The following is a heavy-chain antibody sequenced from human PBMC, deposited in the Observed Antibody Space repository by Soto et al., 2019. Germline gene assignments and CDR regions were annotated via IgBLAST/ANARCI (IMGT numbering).Heavy chain of an antibody. V-gene: IGHV4-59*08. CDR3: ARRVQLWTPFDY. Sequence: SGTLSLTCTVSGDSISSYYWSWILQPPGKGLEWIAYISDSGSTKYNPSLKSRVTISVDTSKNQFSLKLSSVTAADTAVYYCARRVQLWTPFDYWGQGTLVTVSS. CDR1: GDSISSYY. CDR2: ISDSGST. D-gene: IGHD1-1*01. J-gene: IGHJ4*02.